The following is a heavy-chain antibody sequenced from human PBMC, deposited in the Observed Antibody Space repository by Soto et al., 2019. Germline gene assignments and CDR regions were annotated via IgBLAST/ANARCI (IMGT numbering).Heavy chain of an antibody. D-gene: IGHD4-17*01. Sequence: GGSLRLSCAASGFTFTSYAMTWVRQAPGKGLEWVSGISGTGGSTYYADSVKGRFTISRDKSKNTLYLHVNSLRAEDTAVYYCARGSAYSDYDLEYWGQGTLVTVSS. CDR1: GFTFTSYA. CDR2: ISGTGGST. CDR3: ARGSAYSDYDLEY. V-gene: IGHV3-23*01. J-gene: IGHJ4*02.